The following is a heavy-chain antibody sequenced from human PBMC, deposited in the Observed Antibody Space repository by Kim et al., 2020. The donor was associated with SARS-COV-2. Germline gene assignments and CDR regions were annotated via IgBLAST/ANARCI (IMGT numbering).Heavy chain of an antibody. CDR1: GDSMINAYYF. Sequence: SETLSLTCTVSGDSMINAYYFWTWVRQHPGKGLEWIEYNYYSGPAYYNPSLSGRASISLDTSKNRFFLKLTSVTAADTAVYFCAREDYNGNRDDYWGQGILVTVSS. CDR2: NYYSGPA. J-gene: IGHJ4*02. CDR3: AREDYNGNRDDY. V-gene: IGHV4-30-4*01. D-gene: IGHD2-8*01.